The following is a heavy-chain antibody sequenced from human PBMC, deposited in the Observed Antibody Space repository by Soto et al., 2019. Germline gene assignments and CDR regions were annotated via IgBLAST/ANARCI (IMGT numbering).Heavy chain of an antibody. J-gene: IGHJ4*02. CDR3: ARADYYDSSGFYYDY. D-gene: IGHD3-22*01. Sequence: QVQLVQSGAEVKKPGASVKVSCKASGYIFTNHYIHWVRQAPGQGLEWMGIINPSGGSTNYLQKLQGRVTTTRATSTSTVYMELSSLRSEDTAVYFCARADYYDSSGFYYDYWGQGTLVTVSS. CDR2: INPSGGST. CDR1: GYIFTNHY. V-gene: IGHV1-46*01.